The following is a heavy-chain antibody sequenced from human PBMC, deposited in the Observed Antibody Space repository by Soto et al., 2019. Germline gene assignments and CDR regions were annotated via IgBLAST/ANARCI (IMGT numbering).Heavy chain of an antibody. CDR2: IYYSGST. CDR3: GGVDTAMVIGY. V-gene: IGHV4-59*01. D-gene: IGHD5-18*01. J-gene: IGHJ4*02. Sequence: QVQLQESGPGLVKPSDTLSLTCTVSGVSITSYYWSWIRQPPGKGLEWIGYIYYSGSTNYNPSLQRRVTISVDTSQNQFSLKLSSVTAADTAVYYCGGVDTAMVIGYWGQGTLVAVSS. CDR1: GVSITSYY.